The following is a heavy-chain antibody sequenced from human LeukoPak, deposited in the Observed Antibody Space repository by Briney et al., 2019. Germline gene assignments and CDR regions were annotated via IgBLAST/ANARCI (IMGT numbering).Heavy chain of an antibody. J-gene: IGHJ4*02. V-gene: IGHV3-21*01. CDR1: GFTFSAYS. D-gene: IGHD3-10*01. Sequence: GGSLRLSCAASGFTFSAYSMNWVRQAPGKGLEWVSSIGGYGTYIYYADSVKGRFTISRDNTKNSLYLQMNGLRAEDTAVYYCARDSGWFGELLSYWGQGTLVTVSS. CDR3: ARDSGWFGELLSY. CDR2: IGGYGTYI.